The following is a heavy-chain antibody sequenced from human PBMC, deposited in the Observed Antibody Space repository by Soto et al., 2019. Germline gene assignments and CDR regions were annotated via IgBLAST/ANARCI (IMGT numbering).Heavy chain of an antibody. CDR2: INPKFGDT. J-gene: IGHJ6*02. CDR1: GYTFTAYY. V-gene: IGHV1-2*02. CDR3: ARNMDYYYGRGSGNGHGV. D-gene: IGHD3-10*02. Sequence: QVQLVQSGAEVKEPGDSVRVSCEASGYTFTAYYIHWVRQAPGQGLEWMGWINPKFGDTTYAQDFQGRVFMTRDMSISTVYMDLSSLTSDDTAIYYCARNMDYYYGRGSGNGHGVWGQGTTVTVFS.